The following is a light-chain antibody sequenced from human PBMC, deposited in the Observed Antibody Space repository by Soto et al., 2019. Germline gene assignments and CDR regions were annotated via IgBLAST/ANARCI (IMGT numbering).Light chain of an antibody. CDR2: EVI. J-gene: IGLJ1*01. Sequence: QSALTQPASLSGSPGQSITISCTGTSSDIGAYDYVSWFQQHPGKAPKLMIFEVIKRPSGVPDRFSGSKSGNTASLTVSGLQAEDEADYYCSSYSGSSNYVFGTGTKLTVL. CDR3: SSYSGSSNYV. V-gene: IGLV2-8*01. CDR1: SSDIGAYDY.